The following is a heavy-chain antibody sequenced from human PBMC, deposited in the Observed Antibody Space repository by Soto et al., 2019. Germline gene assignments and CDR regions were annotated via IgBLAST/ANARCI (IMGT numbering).Heavy chain of an antibody. CDR1: GFTFSSYS. CDR3: ARSNTYYDFWSGAHDAFDI. V-gene: IGHV3-21*01. J-gene: IGHJ3*02. Sequence: EVQLVESGGGLVKPGGSLRLSCAASGFTFSSYSLNWVRQAPGKGLEWVSSISSSSSYIYYADSVKGLFTISRDNAKNYLYLQMNSLRAEDTAVYYCARSNTYYDFWSGAHDAFDIWGQGTMVAVSS. D-gene: IGHD3-3*01. CDR2: ISSSSSYI.